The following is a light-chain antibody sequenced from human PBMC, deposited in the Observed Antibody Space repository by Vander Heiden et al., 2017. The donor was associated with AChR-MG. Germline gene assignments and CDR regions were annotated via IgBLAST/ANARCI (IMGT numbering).Light chain of an antibody. CDR2: EVS. J-gene: IGLJ2*01. CDR1: SSDVGSYNL. V-gene: IGLV2-23*02. Sequence: QSALTQPASVSGSPGQSIPISCPGTSSDVGSYNLVSWYQQHPGKAPKLMIYEVSKRPAGVANRFSGSKSGNTASLTISRLQAEDEADYYCCSYAGSSTLVFGGGTKLTVL. CDR3: CSYAGSSTLV.